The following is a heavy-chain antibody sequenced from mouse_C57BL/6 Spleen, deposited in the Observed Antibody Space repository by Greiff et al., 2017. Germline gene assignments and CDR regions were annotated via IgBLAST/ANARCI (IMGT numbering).Heavy chain of an antibody. J-gene: IGHJ4*01. CDR2: IYPGDGDT. V-gene: IGHV1-80*01. CDR3: ARRTDGYYHYYAMDY. Sequence: VQLQQSGAELVKPGASVKISCKASGYAFSSYWMNWVKQRPGKGLEWIGQIYPGDGDTNYNGKFKGKATLTADKSSSTAYMQLSSLTSEDSAVYFCARRTDGYYHYYAMDYWGQGTSVTVSS. CDR1: GYAFSSYW. D-gene: IGHD2-3*01.